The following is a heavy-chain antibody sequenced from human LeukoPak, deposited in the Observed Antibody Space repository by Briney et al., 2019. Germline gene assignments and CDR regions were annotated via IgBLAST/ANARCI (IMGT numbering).Heavy chain of an antibody. CDR1: GFTFSSYW. J-gene: IGHJ4*02. V-gene: IGHV3-7*01. CDR3: ARASIAARLDY. D-gene: IGHD6-6*01. Sequence: PGGSLRLSCAASGFTFSSYWMSWVRQAPGKGLEWVANIKQDGSEKYYVDSVKGRFTISRDNAKNSLYPQMNSLRAEDTAVYYCARASIAARLDYWGQGTLVTVSS. CDR2: IKQDGSEK.